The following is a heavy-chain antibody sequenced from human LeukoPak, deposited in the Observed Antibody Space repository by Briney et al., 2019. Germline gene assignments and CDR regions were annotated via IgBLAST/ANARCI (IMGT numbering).Heavy chain of an antibody. J-gene: IGHJ4*02. CDR2: ISSSSSYV. Sequence: GGSLRLSCAASGFTFSSYSMNWVRQAPGKGLEWVSSISSSSSYVYYADSVKGRFTISRDNSKNTLYLQMNSLRAEDTAVYYCAKDLTTVTSQGDYWGQGTLVTVSS. V-gene: IGHV3-21*01. D-gene: IGHD4-17*01. CDR3: AKDLTTVTSQGDY. CDR1: GFTFSSYS.